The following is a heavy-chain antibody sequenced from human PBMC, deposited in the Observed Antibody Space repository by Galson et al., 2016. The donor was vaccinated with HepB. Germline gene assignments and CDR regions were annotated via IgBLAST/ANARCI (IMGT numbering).Heavy chain of an antibody. D-gene: IGHD5-12*01. CDR2: IHQSGTT. J-gene: IGHJ6*03. CDR1: GGSFSDYY. V-gene: IGHV4-34*01. Sequence: SETLSLTCAVYGGSFSDYYWSWIRQPPGKGLEWIGEIHQSGTTHIHPSLQSRVTMSVDTFNNQFSLKVNSVTAADTAVYYCARGQPVVHVVATVCYYYYYIDVWGRGTTVTVSS. CDR3: ARGQPVVHVVATVCYYYYYIDV.